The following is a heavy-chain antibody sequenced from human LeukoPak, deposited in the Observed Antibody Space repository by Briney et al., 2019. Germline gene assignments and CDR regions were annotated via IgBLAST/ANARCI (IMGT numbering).Heavy chain of an antibody. CDR2: VHYIGTT. V-gene: IGHV4-39*01. CDR1: GGSISTSDYY. CDR3: GRITIFGVVDY. D-gene: IGHD3-3*01. Sequence: SETLSLTCTVSGGSISTSDYYWTWIRQPPGKGLEWIVSVHYIGTTYSSPSLKSRVTMSVDPSKNQFSLKLTSVTAADTAVYYCGRITIFGVVDYWGQGTLVTVSS. J-gene: IGHJ4*02.